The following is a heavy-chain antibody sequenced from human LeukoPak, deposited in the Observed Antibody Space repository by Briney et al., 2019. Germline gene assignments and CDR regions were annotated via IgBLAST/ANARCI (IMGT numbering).Heavy chain of an antibody. CDR3: ATTPREYSSSWSYFDY. CDR1: GGSISSYY. Sequence: PSETLSLTCTVSGGSISSYYWTWIRQPPGKGLEWIGYIYYSGCTNYNPSLKSRVTISVDTSKNQFSLKLTSVTAADTAVYYCATTPREYSSSWSYFDYWGQGTLVTVSS. CDR2: IYYSGCT. D-gene: IGHD6-13*01. J-gene: IGHJ4*02. V-gene: IGHV4-59*01.